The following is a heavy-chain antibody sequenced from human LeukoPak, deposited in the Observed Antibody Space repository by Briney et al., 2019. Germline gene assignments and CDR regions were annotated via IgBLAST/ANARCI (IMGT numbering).Heavy chain of an antibody. CDR3: ARSSRNGAATRGNWFDP. CDR2: INPNSGGT. CDR1: GYTFTGYY. J-gene: IGHJ5*02. V-gene: IGHV1-2*06. D-gene: IGHD2-8*01. Sequence: ASVKVSCKXSGYTFTGYYMHWVRQAPGQGLEWMGRINPNSGGTNYAQKFQGRVTMTRDTSISTAYMELSRLRSDDTAVYYCARSSRNGAATRGNWFDPWGQGTLVTVSS.